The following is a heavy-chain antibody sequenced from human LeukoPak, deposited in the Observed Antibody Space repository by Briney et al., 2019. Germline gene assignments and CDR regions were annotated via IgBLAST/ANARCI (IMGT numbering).Heavy chain of an antibody. D-gene: IGHD2-15*01. Sequence: GGSLSLSCAASGFPFSDYHMSWIRQAPGTGLEWLSYISRDYTTVFYADSVKGRFTISRDNAQNSLYLQMNNLRVEDTAIYYCAGGCRGAGCFSMFDNLGQGTLVTVSS. V-gene: IGHV3-11*01. CDR3: AGGCRGAGCFSMFDN. CDR1: GFPFSDYH. CDR2: ISRDYTTV. J-gene: IGHJ5*02.